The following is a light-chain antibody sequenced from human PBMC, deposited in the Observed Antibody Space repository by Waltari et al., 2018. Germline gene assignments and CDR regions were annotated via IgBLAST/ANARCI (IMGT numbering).Light chain of an antibody. J-gene: IGKJ1*01. CDR1: QSVSRY. V-gene: IGKV3-20*01. CDR3: QKYGSLPAT. CDR2: DAS. Sequence: EIVFTQSPGTLSLSPGERATLSCRASQSVSRYLAWYQQKPGQAPRLLIYDASTRATGIPDRFSGGGSGTDFSLTISRLEPEDFAVYYCQKYGSLPATFGQGTKVEI.